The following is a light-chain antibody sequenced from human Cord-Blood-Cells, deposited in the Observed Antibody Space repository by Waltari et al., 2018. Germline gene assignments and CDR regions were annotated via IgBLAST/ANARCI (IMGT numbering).Light chain of an antibody. CDR1: SSDVGGYNY. CDR3: SSYTSSSTV. Sequence: QSALTQPASVSGSPGQSLTIFCTGPSSDVGGYNYASWYQQHPGTAPKLMIYEVSNRPSGVSNHFSVSKSGNTASLTISGLQAEDEADYYCSSYTSSSTVFGGGTKLTVL. J-gene: IGLJ3*02. CDR2: EVS. V-gene: IGLV2-14*01.